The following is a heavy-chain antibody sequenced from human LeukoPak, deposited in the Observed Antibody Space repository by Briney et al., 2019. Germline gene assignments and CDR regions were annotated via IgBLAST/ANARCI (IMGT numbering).Heavy chain of an antibody. Sequence: PGGSLGLSCAASGFTFGSYGMSWVRQAPGKGLEWVSFISPSGDRTSNADSVEGRFTISRDNPRDTLYLQMNSLRDEDTAGYYCAIMHGYYDGSGYWVQWGQGTLVTVSS. CDR1: GFTFGSYG. CDR2: ISPSGDRT. CDR3: AIMHGYYDGSGYWVQ. V-gene: IGHV3-23*01. D-gene: IGHD3-22*01. J-gene: IGHJ4*02.